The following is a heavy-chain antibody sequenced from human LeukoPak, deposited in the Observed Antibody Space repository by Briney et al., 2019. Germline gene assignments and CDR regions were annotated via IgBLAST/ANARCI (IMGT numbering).Heavy chain of an antibody. CDR2: ISGSGGST. CDR3: AKDPKRGETATPFGMDV. V-gene: IGHV3-23*01. J-gene: IGHJ6*02. CDR1: GFTFSNYA. D-gene: IGHD5-24*01. Sequence: TGGSLRLSCAASGFTFSNYAMSRVRQAPGKGLEWVSGISGSGGSTYYADSVKGRFTISRDNSKNTLYLQMNSLRGEDTAVYYCAKDPKRGETATPFGMDVWGQGTTVTVS.